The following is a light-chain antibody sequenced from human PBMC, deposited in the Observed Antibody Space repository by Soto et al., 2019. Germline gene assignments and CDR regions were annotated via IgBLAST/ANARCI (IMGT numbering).Light chain of an antibody. CDR2: DAS. J-gene: IGKJ5*01. CDR3: QQXSNWPSIT. Sequence: DIVWTQSPATMSLSQGERATLSCRASQSVSSYLAWYQQKPGQDPRLLTYDASNRATGIPARFSGSVSGTDFTLTISSLEPEDFAVYDCQQXSNWPSITGGQGTRLEIK. CDR1: QSVSSY. V-gene: IGKV3-11*01.